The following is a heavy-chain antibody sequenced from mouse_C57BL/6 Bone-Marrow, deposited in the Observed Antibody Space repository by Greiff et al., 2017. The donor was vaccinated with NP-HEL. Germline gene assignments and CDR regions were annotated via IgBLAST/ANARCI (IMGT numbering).Heavy chain of an antibody. J-gene: IGHJ2*01. CDR2: IYPRRGNT. V-gene: IGHV1-81*01. Sequence: VQLQQSGAELARPGASVKLSCKASGYTFTSYGISWVKQRPGQGLEWIGEIYPRRGNTYYNEKFKGKAKMTADKSSSSAYMEIRSLPSEDSAVYFCTRSIFGYWGKSTAVTVSS. CDR1: GYTFTSYG. CDR3: TRSIFGY.